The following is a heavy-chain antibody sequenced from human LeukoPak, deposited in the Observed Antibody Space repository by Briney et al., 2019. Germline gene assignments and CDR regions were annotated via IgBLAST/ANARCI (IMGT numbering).Heavy chain of an antibody. CDR1: GGSISSSSYY. J-gene: IGHJ4*02. CDR2: IYYSGST. Sequence: PSETLSLTCTVSGGSISSSSYYWGWIRQPPGKGLEWIGSIYYSGSTYYNPSLKSRVTISVDTSKNQFSLKLSPVTAADTAVYYCARQLAAAAIQLLDYWGQGTLVTVSS. CDR3: ARQLAAAAIQLLDY. D-gene: IGHD2-2*01. V-gene: IGHV4-39*01.